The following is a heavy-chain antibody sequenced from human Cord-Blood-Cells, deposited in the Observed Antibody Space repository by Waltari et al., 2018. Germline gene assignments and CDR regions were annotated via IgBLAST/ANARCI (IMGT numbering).Heavy chain of an antibody. D-gene: IGHD6-19*01. V-gene: IGHV3-53*01. CDR3: ARAEFSSGWYFDY. CDR1: GFTVGSNY. Sequence: EVQLVESGGGLIQPGGSLRLSCAASGFTVGSNYMSWVRQAPGKGLEWVSVIYSGGSTYYADSVKGRFTISRDNSKNTLYLQMNSLRAEDTAVYYCARAEFSSGWYFDYWGQGTLVTVSS. CDR2: IYSGGST. J-gene: IGHJ4*02.